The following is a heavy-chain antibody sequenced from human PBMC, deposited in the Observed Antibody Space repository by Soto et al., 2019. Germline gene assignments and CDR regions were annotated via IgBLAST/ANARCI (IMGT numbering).Heavy chain of an antibody. Sequence: GGALRLSCAASGFTFSDYYMSWIRQAPGKGLEWVSYISSSSSYTNYADSVKGRFTISRDNAKNSLYLQMNSLRAEDTAVYYCARAYYYDSSGYYGGAFDIWGQGTMVTVSS. CDR1: GFTFSDYY. CDR2: ISSSSSYT. CDR3: ARAYYYDSSGYYGGAFDI. V-gene: IGHV3-11*06. D-gene: IGHD3-22*01. J-gene: IGHJ3*02.